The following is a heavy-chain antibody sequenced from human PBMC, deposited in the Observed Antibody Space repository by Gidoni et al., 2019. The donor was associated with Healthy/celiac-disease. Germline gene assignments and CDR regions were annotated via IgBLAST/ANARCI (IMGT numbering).Heavy chain of an antibody. Sequence: EVQLVQSGAEVKKPGESLRISCKGSGYSFTSYWISWVRQMPGKGLEWMGRIDPSDSYTNYSPSFQGHVTISADKSISTAYLQWSSLKASDTAMYYCARQGSSSSLWSWFDPWGQGTLVTVSS. CDR2: IDPSDSYT. D-gene: IGHD6-13*01. V-gene: IGHV5-10-1*03. J-gene: IGHJ5*02. CDR3: ARQGSSSSLWSWFDP. CDR1: GYSFTSYW.